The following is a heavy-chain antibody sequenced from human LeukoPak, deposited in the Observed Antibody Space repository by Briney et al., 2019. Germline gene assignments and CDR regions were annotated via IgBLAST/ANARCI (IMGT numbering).Heavy chain of an antibody. D-gene: IGHD3-22*01. V-gene: IGHV4-34*01. Sequence: SETLSLTCAVYGGSFSGYYWSWIRQPPGKGLERIGEINHSGSTNYNPSLKSRVTISVDTSKNQFSLKLSSVTAADTAVYYCARDGLNYYDSSGYYHYYYYYMDVWGKGTTVTISS. J-gene: IGHJ6*03. CDR1: GGSFSGYY. CDR2: INHSGST. CDR3: ARDGLNYYDSSGYYHYYYYYMDV.